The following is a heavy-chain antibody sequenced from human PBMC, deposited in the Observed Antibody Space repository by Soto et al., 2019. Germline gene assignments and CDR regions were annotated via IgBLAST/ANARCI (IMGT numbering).Heavy chain of an antibody. D-gene: IGHD3-22*01. J-gene: IGHJ4*02. CDR2: IKSKTDGGTT. CDR3: TTDSSGLNYYDSSGYYY. Sequence: GGSLRLSCAASGFTFSNAWMNSVRQAPGKGLEWVGRIKSKTDGGTTDYAAPVKGRFTISRDDSKNTLYLQMNSLKTEDTAVYYCTTDSSGLNYYDSSGYYYWGQGTLATAPQ. V-gene: IGHV3-15*07. CDR1: GFTFSNAW.